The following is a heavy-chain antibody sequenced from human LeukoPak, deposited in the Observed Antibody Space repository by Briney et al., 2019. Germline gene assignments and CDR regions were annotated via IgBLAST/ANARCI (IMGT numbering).Heavy chain of an antibody. CDR2: ISDDGSNK. CDR3: ARDPPVSNQFFDY. J-gene: IGHJ4*02. Sequence: GGSLRLSCAASGFTFSSYAMSWVRQAPGRGLEWVAFISDDGSNKYYADSVKGRFTISRDNSKNTLYLQMNSLRAEDTAVYYCARDPPVSNQFFDYWGQGTLVTVSS. V-gene: IGHV3-30-3*01. CDR1: GFTFSSYA. D-gene: IGHD5/OR15-5a*01.